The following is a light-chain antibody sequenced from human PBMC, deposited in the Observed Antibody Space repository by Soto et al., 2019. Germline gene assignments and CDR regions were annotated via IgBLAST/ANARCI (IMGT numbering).Light chain of an antibody. CDR3: LLSYSGALVV. V-gene: IGLV7-46*01. J-gene: IGLJ2*01. Sequence: QAVVTKEPSLTVSPGGTVTLTCGSSTGAVTSGHYPYWFQQKPGQAPRTLIYDTSNKHSWTPARFSGSLLGGKAALTLSGAQPEDEAEYYRLLSYSGALVVFGGGTKLTVL. CDR2: DTS. CDR1: TGAVTSGHY.